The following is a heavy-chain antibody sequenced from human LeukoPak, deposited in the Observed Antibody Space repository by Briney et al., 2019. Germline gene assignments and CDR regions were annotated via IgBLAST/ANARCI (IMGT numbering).Heavy chain of an antibody. Sequence: GGSLRLSCAASGFTVSSNYMSWVRQAPGKGLEWVSVIYSGGSTYYADSVKGRFTISRDNSKNTLYLQMNSLRAEDTAVYYCARGAAAGIVGWLDPWGQGTLVTVSS. J-gene: IGHJ5*01. CDR3: ARGAAAGIVGWLDP. D-gene: IGHD6-13*01. V-gene: IGHV3-53*01. CDR2: IYSGGST. CDR1: GFTVSSNY.